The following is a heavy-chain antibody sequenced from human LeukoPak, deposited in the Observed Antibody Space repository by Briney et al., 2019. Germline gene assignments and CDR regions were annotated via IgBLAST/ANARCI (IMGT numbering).Heavy chain of an antibody. V-gene: IGHV3-33*01. J-gene: IGHJ6*03. D-gene: IGHD2-2*01. Sequence: GGSLRLSCAASGFTFSSYGMHWVRQAPGKGLEWVAVIWYDGSNKYYADSVKGRFTISRDNSKNTLYLQMNSLRAEDTAVYYCARGRCSSTSCYFQNYYYYYMDVWGKGTTVTVSS. CDR3: ARGRCSSTSCYFQNYYYYYMDV. CDR2: IWYDGSNK. CDR1: GFTFSSYG.